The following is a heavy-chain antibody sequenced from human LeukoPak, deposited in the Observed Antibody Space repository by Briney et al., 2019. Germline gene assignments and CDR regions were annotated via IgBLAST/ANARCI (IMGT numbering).Heavy chain of an antibody. V-gene: IGHV3-74*01. Sequence: GGTLRLSCAASGFTFSNYWMHWVRQAPGKGLEWVSRINPDGSSSNYADSVKGRFTMSRDNAKSMVYLQMDGLRAEDTAVFSSVRQAVSGDSGIAYWGRGVLVTVSS. CDR2: INPDGSSS. CDR3: VRQAVSGDSGIAY. J-gene: IGHJ4*02. D-gene: IGHD4-17*01. CDR1: GFTFSNYW.